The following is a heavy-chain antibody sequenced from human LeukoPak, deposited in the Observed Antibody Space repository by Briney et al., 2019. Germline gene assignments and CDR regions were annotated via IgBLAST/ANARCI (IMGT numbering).Heavy chain of an antibody. CDR3: ARGRVAWHDAFDI. V-gene: IGHV4-34*01. Sequence: SETLSLTCAVYGGSFSGYYWSWIRQPPGKGLEWIGEINHSGSTNYNPSLKSRVTISVDTSKNQFSLKLSSVTAADTAVYYCARGRVAWHDAFDIWGRGTMVTVSS. D-gene: IGHD5-12*01. CDR1: GGSFSGYY. CDR2: INHSGST. J-gene: IGHJ3*02.